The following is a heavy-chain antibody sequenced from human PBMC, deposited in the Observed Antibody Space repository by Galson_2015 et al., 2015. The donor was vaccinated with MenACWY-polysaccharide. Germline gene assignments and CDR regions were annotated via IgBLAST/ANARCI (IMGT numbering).Heavy chain of an antibody. CDR1: GFTFDTYR. V-gene: IGHV3-21*01. Sequence: SLRLSCAASGFTFDTYRLIWVRQAPGQGLQWVSAISGNSAYIYYADSVKGRFTISRDNAKNSLYLQMNSLRAEDTAIYYCASRTRFRTGAGPEDYWGQGTRVTVSS. CDR3: ASRTRFRTGAGPEDY. CDR2: ISGNSAYI. J-gene: IGHJ4*02. D-gene: IGHD6-13*01.